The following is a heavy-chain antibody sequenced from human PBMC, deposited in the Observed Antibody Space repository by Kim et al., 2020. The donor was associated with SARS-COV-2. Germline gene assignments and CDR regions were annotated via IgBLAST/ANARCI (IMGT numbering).Heavy chain of an antibody. J-gene: IGHJ5*02. CDR3: ARGGYCSGGSCYWFDP. CDR2: IIPIFGTA. V-gene: IGHV1-69*13. D-gene: IGHD2-15*01. CDR1: GGTFSNYA. Sequence: SVKVSCKASGGTFSNYAISWVRLAPGQGLEWMGGIIPIFGTANYAQKFQGRVTLTADESTSTAYMELSSLRSEDTAVYYCARGGYCSGGSCYWFDPWGQGTLVTVSS.